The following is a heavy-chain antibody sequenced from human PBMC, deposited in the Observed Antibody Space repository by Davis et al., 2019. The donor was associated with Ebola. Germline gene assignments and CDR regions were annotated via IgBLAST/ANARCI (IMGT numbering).Heavy chain of an antibody. CDR2: IYYTGSA. Sequence: PSETLSLTCTVSGVSISRHYWSWIRQPPEKRLEWIGSIYYTGSAYYHSSLASRATISVDTSKNQFSLKLTSVTAADTAMYYCSERGSSVWGQGTLVTVSS. V-gene: IGHV4-59*03. CDR3: SERGSSV. CDR1: GVSISRHY. D-gene: IGHD3-10*01. J-gene: IGHJ4*02.